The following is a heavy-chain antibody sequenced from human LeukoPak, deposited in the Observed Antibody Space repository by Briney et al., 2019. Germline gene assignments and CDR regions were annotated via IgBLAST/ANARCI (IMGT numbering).Heavy chain of an antibody. Sequence: SETLSLTCTVSGGSISNSSYYWGWIRQPPGKGLEWIGSIYYSGSTYYNPSLKSRVTISVDTSKNQFSLKLSLVTAADTAVYYCARHALYCSGGSCTPRRWFDPWGQGTLVTVSS. CDR2: IYYSGST. D-gene: IGHD2-15*01. V-gene: IGHV4-39*01. CDR3: ARHALYCSGGSCTPRRWFDP. CDR1: GGSISNSSYY. J-gene: IGHJ5*02.